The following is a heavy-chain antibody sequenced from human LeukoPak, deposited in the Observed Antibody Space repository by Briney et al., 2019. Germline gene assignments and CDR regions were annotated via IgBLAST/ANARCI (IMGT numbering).Heavy chain of an antibody. J-gene: IGHJ6*03. D-gene: IGHD2-2*01. CDR1: GFTFSSYS. CDR3: ARDRIVVVPAAIEGLYYYYYMDV. CDR2: ISSSSSYI. V-gene: IGHV3-21*01. Sequence: PGGSLRLSCAASGFTFSSYSMNWVRQAPGKGLEWVSSISSSSSYIYYADSVKGRFTISRDNAKNSLYLQMNSLRAEDTAVYYCARDRIVVVPAAIEGLYYYYYMDVWGKGTTVTVSS.